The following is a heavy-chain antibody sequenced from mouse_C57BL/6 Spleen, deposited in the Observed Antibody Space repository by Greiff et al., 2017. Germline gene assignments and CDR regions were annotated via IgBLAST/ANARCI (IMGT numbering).Heavy chain of an antibody. D-gene: IGHD2-13*01. CDR3: AREGLYFDD. J-gene: IGHJ2*01. V-gene: IGHV5-9*01. CDR2: ISGGGGNT. CDR1: GFTFSSYT. Sequence: EVKVVESGGGLVKPGGSLKLSCAASGFTFSSYTMSWVRQTPEKRLEWVATISGGGGNTYYPDSVKGRFTISRDNAKNTLYLQMSSLRSEDTALYNCAREGLYFDDWGKGTTLTVSS.